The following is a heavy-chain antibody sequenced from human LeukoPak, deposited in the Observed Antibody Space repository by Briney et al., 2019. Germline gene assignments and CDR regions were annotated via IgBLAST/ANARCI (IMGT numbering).Heavy chain of an antibody. V-gene: IGHV4-34*01. CDR2: INHSGST. CDR1: GGSFSGYY. Sequence: PSETLSLTCAVYGGSFSGYYWSWIRQPPGKGLEWIGEINHSGSTNYNPSFKSRVTISVDTSKNQFSLKLSSVTAADTAVYYCAREIVVVVAATPYYYYGMDVWGKGTTVTVSS. J-gene: IGHJ6*04. D-gene: IGHD2-15*01. CDR3: AREIVVVVAATPYYYYGMDV.